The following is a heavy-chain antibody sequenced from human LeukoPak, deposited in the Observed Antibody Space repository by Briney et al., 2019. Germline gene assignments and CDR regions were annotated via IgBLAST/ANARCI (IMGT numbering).Heavy chain of an antibody. J-gene: IGHJ3*01. CDR3: AKKTLTGPAGSFDV. CDR1: GLTFSSYS. CDR2: ISSGSSYK. V-gene: IGHV3-21*01. D-gene: IGHD3-9*01. Sequence: GGSLRLSCTASGLTFSSYSMNWVRQAPGKGLEWVSSISSGSSYKYYADSVKGRFTISRDNGKNSLYLQMNSLRAEDTAVYYCAKKTLTGPAGSFDVWGQGTMVTVSS.